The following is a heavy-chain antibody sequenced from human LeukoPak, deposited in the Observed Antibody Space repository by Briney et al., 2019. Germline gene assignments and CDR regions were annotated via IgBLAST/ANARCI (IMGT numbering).Heavy chain of an antibody. CDR1: GYTFTGYY. CDR3: ARWVGYSNWFDP. Sequence: GASVKVSCKASGYTFTGYYVLWVRQGPGQGLEWMGWINPNSGDTNYAQKFQGRVTMTRDTSISTAYMEWSRLKSDDTAVYYCARWVGYSNWFDPWGQGTQVTVSS. V-gene: IGHV1-2*02. D-gene: IGHD2-15*01. J-gene: IGHJ5*02. CDR2: INPNSGDT.